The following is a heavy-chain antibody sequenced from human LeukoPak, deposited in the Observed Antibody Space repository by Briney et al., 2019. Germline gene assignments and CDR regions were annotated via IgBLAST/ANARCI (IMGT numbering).Heavy chain of an antibody. CDR2: INPSGGSA. CDR3: ARISRWGPY. J-gene: IGHJ4*02. Sequence: ASVKVSCTASGYTFTMFFMHWVRQAPGQGLEWVGVINPSGGSATFAQKFQGRVTMTRDTSTSTVYMEVSSLRSDDTAVYYCARISRWGPYWGQGILVTVSS. V-gene: IGHV1-46*01. CDR1: GYTFTMFF. D-gene: IGHD3-16*01.